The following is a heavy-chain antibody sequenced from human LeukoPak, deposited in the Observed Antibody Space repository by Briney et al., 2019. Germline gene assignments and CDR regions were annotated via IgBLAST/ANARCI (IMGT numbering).Heavy chain of an antibody. CDR2: INHSGST. D-gene: IGHD1-14*01. V-gene: IGHV4-34*01. J-gene: IGHJ4*02. CDR1: GGSFSGYY. CDR3: ARAISYYFDY. Sequence: KPSETLSLTCAVYGGSFSGYYWSWIRQPPGKGLEWIGEINHSGSTNYNPSLKSRVTISVDTSKNRFSLKLSSVTAADTAVYYCARAISYYFDYWGQGTLVTVSS.